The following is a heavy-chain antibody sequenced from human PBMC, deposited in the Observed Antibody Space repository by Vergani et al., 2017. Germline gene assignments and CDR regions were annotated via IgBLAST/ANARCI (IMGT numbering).Heavy chain of an antibody. CDR3: AKGQKYYYYYGMDV. J-gene: IGHJ6*02. CDR2: ISGSGGST. Sequence: EVQLVETGGGLIQPGGSLRLSCAASGFTVSSNYMSWVRQAPGKGLEWVSAISGSGGSTYYADSVKGRFTISRDNSKNTLYLQMNSLRAEDTAVYYCAKGQKYYYYYGMDVWGQGTTVTVSS. CDR1: GFTVSSNY. V-gene: IGHV3-23*04.